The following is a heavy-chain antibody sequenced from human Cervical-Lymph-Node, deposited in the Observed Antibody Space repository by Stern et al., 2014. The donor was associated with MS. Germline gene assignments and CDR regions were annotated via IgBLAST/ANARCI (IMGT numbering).Heavy chain of an antibody. J-gene: IGHJ2*01. D-gene: IGHD3-22*01. V-gene: IGHV3-30*18. CDR2: ISYDGSNK. Sequence: VQLLESGGGVVQPGRSLRLSCAASGFTFSSYGMHWVRQAPGKGLEWVAVISYDGSNKYYADSVKGRFTISRDNSKNPLYLQMNSLRAEDTAVYYCAKDEDYYDSSGYLGWYFDLWGRGTLVTVSS. CDR3: AKDEDYYDSSGYLGWYFDL. CDR1: GFTFSSYG.